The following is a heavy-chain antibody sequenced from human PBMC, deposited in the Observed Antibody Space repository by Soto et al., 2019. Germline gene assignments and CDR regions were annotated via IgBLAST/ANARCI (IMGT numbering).Heavy chain of an antibody. CDR3: ARLDLVRDAFDI. CDR1: GYTFTGYY. CDR2: INPNSGGT. J-gene: IGHJ3*02. Sequence: ASVKVSCKASGYTFTGYYMHWVRQAPGQGLEWMGWINPNSGGTNYAQKFQGRVTMTRDTSISTAYMELSRLRSDDTAVYYCARLDLVRDAFDIWGQGTMVTVSS. V-gene: IGHV1-2*02. D-gene: IGHD5-12*01.